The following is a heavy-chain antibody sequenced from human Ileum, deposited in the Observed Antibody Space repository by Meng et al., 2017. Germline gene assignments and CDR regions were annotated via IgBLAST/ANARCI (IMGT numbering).Heavy chain of an antibody. Sequence: SVKVSCKASGGTFSSYAISWVRQAPGQGLEWMGGIIPLFGTANYAQKFQGRVTITADESTSTAYMELISLRSEDTAVYYCARCLLAYCGGDCWVLSRDWYFDLWGRGTLVTVSS. V-gene: IGHV1-69*13. CDR1: GGTFSSYA. D-gene: IGHD2-21*02. CDR3: ARCLLAYCGGDCWVLSRDWYFDL. J-gene: IGHJ2*01. CDR2: IIPLFGTA.